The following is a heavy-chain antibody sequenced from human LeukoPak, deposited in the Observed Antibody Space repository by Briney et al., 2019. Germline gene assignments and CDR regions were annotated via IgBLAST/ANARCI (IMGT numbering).Heavy chain of an antibody. D-gene: IGHD3-10*01. Sequence: SVKVSCKASGGTFSSYAISWVRQAPGQGLEWMGGIIPIFGTANYAQKFQGRVTITADESTSTAYTELSSLRSEDTAVHYCACSITMVRGASYFDYWGQGTLVTVSS. CDR3: ACSITMVRGASYFDY. CDR2: IIPIFGTA. CDR1: GGTFSSYA. V-gene: IGHV1-69*13. J-gene: IGHJ4*02.